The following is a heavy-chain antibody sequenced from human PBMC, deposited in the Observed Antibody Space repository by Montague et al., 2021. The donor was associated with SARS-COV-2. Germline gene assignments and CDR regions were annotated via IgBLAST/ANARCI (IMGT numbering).Heavy chain of an antibody. CDR3: ARQGEKLLLEYWFDP. V-gene: IGHV4-39*01. D-gene: IGHD2-2*01. J-gene: IGHJ5*02. Sequence: SETLSLTCTVSGGSISSSSYYWGWIRQPPGKGLEWIVSIYYSGSTYYNPSLKSRVTLSVDTSKNQFSLKLISVTAADTAVYYCARQGEKLLLEYWFDPWGQGTLVTVSS. CDR2: IYYSGST. CDR1: GGSISSSSYY.